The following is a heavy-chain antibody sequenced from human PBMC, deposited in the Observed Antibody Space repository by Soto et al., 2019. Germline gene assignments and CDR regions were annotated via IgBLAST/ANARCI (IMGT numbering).Heavy chain of an antibody. CDR3: ARLLDTAMGYYYYGMDV. CDR1: GDSVSSNSAA. Sequence: PSQTLSLTCAISGDSVSSNSAAWNCIRQSPSRGLEWLGRTYYRSKWYNDYAVSVKSRITINPDTSKNQFSLQLNSVTPEDTAVYYCARLLDTAMGYYYYGMDVWGQGTTVTVAS. J-gene: IGHJ6*02. V-gene: IGHV6-1*01. D-gene: IGHD5-18*01. CDR2: TYYRSKWYN.